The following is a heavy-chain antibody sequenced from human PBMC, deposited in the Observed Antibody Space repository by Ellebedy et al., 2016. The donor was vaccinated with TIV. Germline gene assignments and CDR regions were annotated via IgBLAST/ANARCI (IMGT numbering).Heavy chain of an antibody. CDR2: MNPNSGNT. CDR1: GYTFTSYD. D-gene: IGHD4-17*01. J-gene: IGHJ3*02. CDR3: ATDYGYDAFDI. V-gene: IGHV1-8*01. Sequence: ASVKVSCXASGYTFTSYDINWVRQATGQGLEWMGWMNPNSGNTGYAQKFQGRVTMTEDTSTDTAYMELSSLRSEDTAVYYCATDYGYDAFDIWGQGTMVTVSS.